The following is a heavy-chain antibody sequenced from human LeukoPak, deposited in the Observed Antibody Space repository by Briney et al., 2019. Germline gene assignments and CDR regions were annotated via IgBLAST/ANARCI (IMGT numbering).Heavy chain of an antibody. CDR3: AKGVRGVMDWFDP. CDR2: INSGATSI. D-gene: IGHD3-10*01. CDR1: GFTFSDYS. V-gene: IGHV3-11*01. Sequence: GGSLRLSCVASGFTFSDYSMSWIRQGPGKGPEWLSYINSGATSIYYADSVRGRFTISRDNAKNSLSLQMNSLRAEDTAMYYCAKGVRGVMDWFDPWGQGTLVTVSS. J-gene: IGHJ5*02.